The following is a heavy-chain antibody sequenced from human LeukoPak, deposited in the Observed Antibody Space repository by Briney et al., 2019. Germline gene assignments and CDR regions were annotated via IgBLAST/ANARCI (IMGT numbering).Heavy chain of an antibody. Sequence: ASVKVSCKASGYTFTSYGISWVRQAPGQGLEWMGWISAYNGNTNYAQKLQGRVTMTTDTSTSTAYMELRSLRSDDTAVYYCARGAMLWIGELLLDWFDPWGQGTLVTVSS. CDR1: GYTFTSYG. V-gene: IGHV1-18*01. J-gene: IGHJ5*02. D-gene: IGHD3-10*01. CDR2: ISAYNGNT. CDR3: ARGAMLWIGELLLDWFDP.